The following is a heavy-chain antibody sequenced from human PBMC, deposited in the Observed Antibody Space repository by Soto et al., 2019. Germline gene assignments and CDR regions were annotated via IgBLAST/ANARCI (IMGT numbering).Heavy chain of an antibody. V-gene: IGHV3-74*01. D-gene: IGHD1-1*01. CDR3: ARVLYNENDVLDH. Sequence: EVQLVESGGGLVQPGGSLRLSCAASGFTFSSYWMHWVCQAPVKGLVWVSRINSDGSSTNYADSVKGRFTISRDNAKNTLYLQMNSLRDEDTAVYYCARVLYNENDVLDHWGQGTLVTVSS. CDR2: INSDGSST. J-gene: IGHJ4*02. CDR1: GFTFSSYW.